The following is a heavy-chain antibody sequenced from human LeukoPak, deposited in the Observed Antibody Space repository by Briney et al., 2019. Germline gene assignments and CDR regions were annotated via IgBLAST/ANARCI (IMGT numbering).Heavy chain of an antibody. D-gene: IGHD4-17*01. V-gene: IGHV3-48*02. Sequence: GGSLRLSCTASGFTFSSYNMNWVRQAPGKGLEWVAYMRSSSTTIYYADSVKGRFTISRDNAKNSLYLQMNSLRDEDTAVYYCARDTNGDGWFDTWGQGTLVTVSS. CDR3: ARDTNGDGWFDT. J-gene: IGHJ5*02. CDR2: MRSSSTTI. CDR1: GFTFSSYN.